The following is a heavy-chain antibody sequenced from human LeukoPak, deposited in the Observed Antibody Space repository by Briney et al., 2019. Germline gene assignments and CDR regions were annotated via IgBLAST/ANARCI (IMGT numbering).Heavy chain of an antibody. CDR2: IYYSGST. Sequence: SETLSLTCTVSGGSISSYYWSWIRQPPGKGLEWIGYIYYSGSTNYNPSLKSRVTISVDTSKNQFSLKLSSVTAADTAVYYCARTGYITMVRGVIKDWGQGTLVTVSS. D-gene: IGHD3-10*01. V-gene: IGHV4-59*12. CDR3: ARTGYITMVRGVIKD. CDR1: GGSISSYY. J-gene: IGHJ4*02.